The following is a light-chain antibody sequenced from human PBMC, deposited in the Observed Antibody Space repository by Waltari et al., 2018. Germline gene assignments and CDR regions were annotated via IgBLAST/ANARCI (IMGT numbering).Light chain of an antibody. Sequence: DIQMTQSPSTLSPSVGARVTITCRASQSITNWLAWYQQKPGKAPKLLIYKASNLESGVPSRFSGSGSGTEFTLTISSLQPDDFATYYCQQYDNYWTFGQGTKVEIK. CDR2: KAS. CDR1: QSITNW. V-gene: IGKV1-5*03. J-gene: IGKJ1*01. CDR3: QQYDNYWT.